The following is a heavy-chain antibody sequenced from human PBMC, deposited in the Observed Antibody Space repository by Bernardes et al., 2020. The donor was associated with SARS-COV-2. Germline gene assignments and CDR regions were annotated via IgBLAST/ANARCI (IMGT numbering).Heavy chain of an antibody. D-gene: IGHD3-3*01. CDR2: IGTLSDT. CDR3: LRGFLRRASHDTFEI. J-gene: IGHJ3*02. CDR1: GFTFSTYD. V-gene: IGHV3-13*04. Sequence: WGSLRLSCAAAGFTFSTYDMHWVRHTPGKGLEGVSGIGTLSDTSYADSVKGRFTISREDAKNSLYLQMNSLRAGDTAVYYCLRGFLRRASHDTFEIWGQGTLVTVSS.